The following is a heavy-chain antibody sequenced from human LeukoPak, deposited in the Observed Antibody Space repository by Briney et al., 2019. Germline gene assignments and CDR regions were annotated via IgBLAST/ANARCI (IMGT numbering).Heavy chain of an antibody. V-gene: IGHV3-21*04. CDR3: AKDPTDFDSSGQTYFDY. D-gene: IGHD3-22*01. J-gene: IGHJ4*02. CDR2: ISSSSSYI. CDR1: GFTFSSYS. Sequence: GGSLRLSCAASGFTFSSYSMNWVRQAPGKGLEWVSSISSSSSYIYYADSVKGRFTISRDNSKNTLYLQMNSLRAEDTAVYYCAKDPTDFDSSGQTYFDYWGQGSLVTVSS.